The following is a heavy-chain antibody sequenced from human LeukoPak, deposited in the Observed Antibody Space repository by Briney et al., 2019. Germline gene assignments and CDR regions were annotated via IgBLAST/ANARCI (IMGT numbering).Heavy chain of an antibody. CDR2: IYHSGST. V-gene: IGHV4-38-2*01. D-gene: IGHD1-26*01. Sequence: SETLSLTCAVSGYSISSGYYWGWIRPPPGKGLEWIGRIYHSGSTYYNPALKSRVTISVDTSKNQFSLKLSSVTAADTAVYYCARRGGSYGIDYWGQGTLVTVSS. J-gene: IGHJ4*02. CDR1: GYSISSGYY. CDR3: ARRGGSYGIDY.